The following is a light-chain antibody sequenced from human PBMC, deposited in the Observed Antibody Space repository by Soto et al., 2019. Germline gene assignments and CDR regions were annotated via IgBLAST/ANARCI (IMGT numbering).Light chain of an antibody. CDR2: QAS. CDR1: ESIGRW. J-gene: IGKJ2*01. CDR3: QQYNSFPYT. Sequence: DIQMTHSPSTLSASVGDRVTITCRASESIGRWLAWYQQQPGRAPKLLMYQASTLESGVPSRFSGSGSGTEFTLTISSLQPDDFATYYCQQYNSFPYTFGQGTKLDIK. V-gene: IGKV1-5*03.